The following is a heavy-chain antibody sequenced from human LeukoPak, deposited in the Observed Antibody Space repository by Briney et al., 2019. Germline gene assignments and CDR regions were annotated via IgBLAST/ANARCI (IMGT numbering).Heavy chain of an antibody. CDR3: ARQLYFEGLLDY. CDR1: GLTFSSHT. J-gene: IGHJ4*02. Sequence: GGSLRLSCAASGLTFSSHTMNWVRQTPGKGLEWVSSISSTGSYISYTDSVRGRFTISRDNAKNSLSLQMNSLRAEDTAVYYCARQLYFEGLLDYWGQGTWVTVSS. V-gene: IGHV3-21*01. D-gene: IGHD3-9*01. CDR2: ISSTGSYI.